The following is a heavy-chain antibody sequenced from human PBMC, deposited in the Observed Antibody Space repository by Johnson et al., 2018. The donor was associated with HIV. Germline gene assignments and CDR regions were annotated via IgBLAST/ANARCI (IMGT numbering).Heavy chain of an antibody. CDR3: AKANRAMSKGGFGAFDI. D-gene: IGHD3-16*01. CDR1: GFNFDDYA. V-gene: IGHV3-9*01. Sequence: VQLVESGGGWVQPGRSLTLSCAASGFNFDDYAMHWVRQAPGKGLEWVSGIRWNSETTVYAASVKGRFIISRDNAKNSLYLQMNSLRPEDTALYYCAKANRAMSKGGFGAFDIWGEGTMVIVSS. J-gene: IGHJ3*02. CDR2: IRWNSETT.